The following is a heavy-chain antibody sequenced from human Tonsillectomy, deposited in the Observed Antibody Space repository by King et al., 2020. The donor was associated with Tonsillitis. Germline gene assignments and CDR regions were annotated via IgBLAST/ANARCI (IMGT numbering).Heavy chain of an antibody. V-gene: IGHV3-21*01. Sequence: DVQLVESGGGLVKPGGSLRLSCAASGFTFSSYSMNWVRQAPEQGLEWVSSISSGSSYIYYAASVKGRFTISRDNANNSLYLQMNSLRAEDTAVYYCARDQQLIRWGQGTLVTVSS. J-gene: IGHJ4*02. CDR1: GFTFSSYS. D-gene: IGHD6-13*01. CDR3: ARDQQLIR. CDR2: ISSGSSYI.